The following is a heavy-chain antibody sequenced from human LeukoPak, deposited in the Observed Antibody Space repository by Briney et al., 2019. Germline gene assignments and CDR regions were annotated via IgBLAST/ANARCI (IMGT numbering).Heavy chain of an antibody. J-gene: IGHJ4*02. Sequence: GGSLRLSCAASGFTFSNYDMNWVRLAPGKGLEWVSYISTSSTTIYYADSVKGRFTISRDNAKNTLYLQMNSLRAEDTAVYYCARENYYDSSGYGYWGQGTLVTVSS. CDR3: ARENYYDSSGYGY. D-gene: IGHD3-22*01. V-gene: IGHV3-48*01. CDR2: ISTSSTTI. CDR1: GFTFSNYD.